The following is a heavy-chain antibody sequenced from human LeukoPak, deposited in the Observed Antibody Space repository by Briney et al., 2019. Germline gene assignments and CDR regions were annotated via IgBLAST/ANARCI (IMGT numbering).Heavy chain of an antibody. D-gene: IGHD1-26*01. Sequence: SETLSLTCAVYGGSFSGYYWNWIRQPPGKGLEWIGSIYYSGSTYYNPSLKSRVTISVDTSKNQFSLKLSSVTAADTAVYYCARVASGSYRGYFDYWGQGTLVTVSS. CDR1: GGSFSGYY. J-gene: IGHJ4*02. CDR3: ARVASGSYRGYFDY. CDR2: IYYSGST. V-gene: IGHV4-34*01.